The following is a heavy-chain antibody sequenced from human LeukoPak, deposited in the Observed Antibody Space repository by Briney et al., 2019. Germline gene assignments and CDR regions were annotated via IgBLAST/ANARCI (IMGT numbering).Heavy chain of an antibody. Sequence: GGSLRLSCAASGFTFSSYAMNLVRQAPGKGLEWVSSISSSSSYIYYADLVKGRFTISRDNAKNSLYLQMNSLRAEDTAVYYCARDRIVGATIDYWGQGTLVTVSS. V-gene: IGHV3-21*01. CDR2: ISSSSSYI. D-gene: IGHD1-26*01. CDR1: GFTFSSYA. J-gene: IGHJ4*02. CDR3: ARDRIVGATIDY.